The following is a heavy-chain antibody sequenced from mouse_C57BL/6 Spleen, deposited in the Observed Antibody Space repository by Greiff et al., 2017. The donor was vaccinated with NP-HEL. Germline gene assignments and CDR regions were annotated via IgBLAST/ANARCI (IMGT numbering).Heavy chain of an antibody. CDR3: AIEGGYGSRWGFAY. CDR2: IYPGDGDT. Sequence: QVQLQQSGAELVKPGASVKISCKASGYAFSSYWMNWVKQRPGKGLEWIGQIYPGDGDTNYNGKFKGKATLTADKSSSTAYMQLSSLTSEDSAVYFCAIEGGYGSRWGFAYWGQGTLVTVSA. CDR1: GYAFSSYW. D-gene: IGHD1-1*01. V-gene: IGHV1-80*01. J-gene: IGHJ3*01.